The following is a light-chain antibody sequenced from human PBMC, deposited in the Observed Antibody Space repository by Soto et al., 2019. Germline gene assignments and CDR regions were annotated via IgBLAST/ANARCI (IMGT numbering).Light chain of an antibody. V-gene: IGKV1-5*03. J-gene: IGKJ1*01. CDR1: QGISYY. CDR3: QHYSSYSEA. Sequence: DIQITQSPPSPYASVGDRVTITCRASQGISYYLAWYQQKPGKAPKLLIYKASTLKSGVPSRFSGSGSGTEFTLTISSLQPDDFATYYCQHYSSYSEAFGQGTKVDI. CDR2: KAS.